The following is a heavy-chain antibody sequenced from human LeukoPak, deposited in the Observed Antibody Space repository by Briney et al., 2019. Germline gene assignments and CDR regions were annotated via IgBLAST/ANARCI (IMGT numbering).Heavy chain of an antibody. Sequence: ASVKVSCTASGYTFTSYAMNWVRQAPGQGLEWMGWINTNTGNPTYAQGFTGRFVFSLDTSVSTAYLQISSLKAEDTAVYYCARAGLLWFGETYYYFDYWGQGTLVTVSS. D-gene: IGHD3-10*01. CDR3: ARAGLLWFGETYYYFDY. J-gene: IGHJ4*02. CDR2: INTNTGNP. V-gene: IGHV7-4-1*02. CDR1: GYTFTSYA.